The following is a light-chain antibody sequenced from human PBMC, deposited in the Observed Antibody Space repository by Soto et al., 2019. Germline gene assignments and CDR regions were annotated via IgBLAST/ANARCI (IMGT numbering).Light chain of an antibody. CDR2: LGS. CDR1: QSLLHSNGYNY. J-gene: IGKJ2*01. CDR3: MQALQTPWYT. V-gene: IGKV2-28*01. Sequence: DIVMTQSPLSLPVTPGEAASISCRSSQSLLHSNGYNYLDWYLQKPGQSPQLLIYLGSNRASGVPDRFSGSGSGTDFTLKISRVEAEDVGVYYCMQALQTPWYTFGQGTKLEIK.